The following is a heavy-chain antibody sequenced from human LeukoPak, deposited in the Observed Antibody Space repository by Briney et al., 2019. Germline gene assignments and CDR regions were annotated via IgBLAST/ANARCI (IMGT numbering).Heavy chain of an antibody. CDR3: ARAWAACGGDCYFLFGFDY. CDR2: IIPIFGTA. V-gene: IGHV1-69*05. CDR1: GGTFSSYA. J-gene: IGHJ4*02. Sequence: SVKVSCKAYGGTFSSYAISWVRQAPGQGLEWMGGIIPIFGTANYAQKFQGRVTITTDESTSTAYMELTSLRSEDTAVYYCARAWAACGGDCYFLFGFDYWGQGTLVTVSS. D-gene: IGHD2-21*02.